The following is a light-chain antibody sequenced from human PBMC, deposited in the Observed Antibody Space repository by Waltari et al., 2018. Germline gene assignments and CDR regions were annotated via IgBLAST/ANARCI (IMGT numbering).Light chain of an antibody. Sequence: QSVLTQPPSASGTPGQGVTNSCSGGASNIGNNVVNWYQQVPGKAPKLLIFRSDRRPAGVPYRFSGSKSGTSASLAISGLQSEDEADYYCAAWDDSLNGRWVFGGGTKVTVL. CDR3: AAWDDSLNGRWV. J-gene: IGLJ3*02. CDR2: RSD. CDR1: ASNIGNNV. V-gene: IGLV1-44*01.